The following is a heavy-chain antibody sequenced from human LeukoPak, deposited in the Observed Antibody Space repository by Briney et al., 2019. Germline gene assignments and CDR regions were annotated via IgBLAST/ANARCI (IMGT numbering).Heavy chain of an antibody. CDR1: GYTFTGYY. CDR2: SYPNSGGT. V-gene: IGHV1-2*02. Sequence: GASVKVSCKASGYTFTGYYMHWVRQAPGQGLEWMGWSYPNSGGTNYAQKFQGRVTMTRDTSISTAYMELSRLRSDDTAVYYCARADMVRGVIIMGAFDIWGQGTMVTVSS. CDR3: ARADMVRGVIIMGAFDI. D-gene: IGHD3-10*01. J-gene: IGHJ3*02.